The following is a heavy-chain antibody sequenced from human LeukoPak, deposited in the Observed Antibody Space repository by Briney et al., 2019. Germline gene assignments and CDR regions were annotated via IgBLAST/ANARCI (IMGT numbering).Heavy chain of an antibody. CDR1: GFTFSSYG. CDR2: ISYDGSNK. V-gene: IGHV3-30*18. Sequence: GRSLRLSCAASGFTFSSYGMHWVRQAPGKGLEWVAVISYDGSNKYYADSVKGRFTISRDNSKNTLYLQMNSLRAEDTAVYYCAKDTRVEHYYYGMDVWGQGTTVTVSS. J-gene: IGHJ6*02. CDR3: AKDTRVEHYYYGMDV. D-gene: IGHD3-3*01.